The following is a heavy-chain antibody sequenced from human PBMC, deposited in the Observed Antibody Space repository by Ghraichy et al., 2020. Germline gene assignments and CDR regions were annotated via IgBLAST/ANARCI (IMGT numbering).Heavy chain of an antibody. D-gene: IGHD6-13*01. CDR3: ATTYSNSWDRNFQH. CDR1: GGSISTYY. Sequence: SETLSLTCTVSGGSISTYYWTWIRQPPGKGLEWIGYIYYSGSTNYNPSLKSRVSISVDTSKNQFSLKLSSVTAADTAVYFCATTYSNSWDRNFQHWGQGTLVTVSS. CDR2: IYYSGST. J-gene: IGHJ1*01. V-gene: IGHV4-59*01.